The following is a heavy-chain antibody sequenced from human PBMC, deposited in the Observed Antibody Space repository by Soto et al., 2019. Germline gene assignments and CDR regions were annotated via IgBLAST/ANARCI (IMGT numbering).Heavy chain of an antibody. CDR3: SRYGGRYLAGIFA. V-gene: IGHV4-39*01. Sequence: PSETLSLTCTVSGGSISSNSYYWGWIRQPPGKGLEWIGSIHYSGSTYYNPSLKSRVTISVDTSKNQFSLKLTSVTAADTAVYYFSRYGGRYLAGIFAWGKGTLVTVSS. D-gene: IGHD3-3*02. CDR1: GGSISSNSYY. CDR2: IHYSGST. J-gene: IGHJ5*02.